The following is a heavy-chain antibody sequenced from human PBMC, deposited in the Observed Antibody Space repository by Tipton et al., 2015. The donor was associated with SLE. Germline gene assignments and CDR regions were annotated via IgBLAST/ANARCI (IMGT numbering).Heavy chain of an antibody. J-gene: IGHJ3*02. V-gene: IGHV3-30*04. CDR3: ASELLGAIDI. CDR1: GFTFSSYA. Sequence: SLRLSCAASGFTFSSYAMHWVRQAPGKGLEWVAVISSDGSNKYYADSVKGRFTISRDNSKNTLYLQMNSLRAEDTAVYYCASELLGAIDIWGQGTLGALPS. CDR2: ISSDGSNK. D-gene: IGHD2-15*01.